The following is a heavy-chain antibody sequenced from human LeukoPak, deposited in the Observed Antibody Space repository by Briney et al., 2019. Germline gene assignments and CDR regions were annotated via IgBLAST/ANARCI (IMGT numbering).Heavy chain of an antibody. J-gene: IGHJ6*03. V-gene: IGHV1-2*02. CDR3: ARVAITIREGILVYYDFWSAYMDV. CDR1: GYTFTGYY. Sequence: GASVKVSCKASGYTFTGYYMHWVRQAPGQGLEWMGWINSNSGGTNYAQKFQGRVTMTRDTSISTAYMELSRLRSDDTAVYYCARVAITIREGILVYYDFWSAYMDVWGKGTTVTVSS. CDR2: INSNSGGT. D-gene: IGHD3-3*01.